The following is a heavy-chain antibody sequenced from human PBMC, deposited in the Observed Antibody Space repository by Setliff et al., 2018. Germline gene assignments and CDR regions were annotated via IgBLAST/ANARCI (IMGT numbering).Heavy chain of an antibody. J-gene: IGHJ5*02. CDR1: GFTFSNYR. CDR2: IWHDGGNK. Sequence: GGSLRLSCAASGFTFSNYRMHWVRQAPGKGLEWVAVIWHDGGNKYHADSVKGRFTISRDNSKNTLYLQMNSLRAEDTAVYYCARGIGGYCSSMSCSNESWPWGQGTLVTVSS. V-gene: IGHV3-33*08. D-gene: IGHD2-2*01. CDR3: ARGIGGYCSSMSCSNESWP.